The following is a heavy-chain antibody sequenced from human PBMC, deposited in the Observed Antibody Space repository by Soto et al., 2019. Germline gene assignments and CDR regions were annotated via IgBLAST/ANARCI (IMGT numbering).Heavy chain of an antibody. D-gene: IGHD3-10*01. CDR3: TTRFYYGSGSYYIKNY. CDR1: GFTFSNAW. J-gene: IGHJ4*02. Sequence: EVQLVESGGGLVKPGGSLRLSCAASGFTFSNAWMSWVRQAPGKGLEWVGRIKSKTDGGTTDYAAPVKGRFTISRDDSKNTLYLQMNSLKTEDTAVYYSTTRFYYGSGSYYIKNYWGQGTLVTVSS. CDR2: IKSKTDGGTT. V-gene: IGHV3-15*01.